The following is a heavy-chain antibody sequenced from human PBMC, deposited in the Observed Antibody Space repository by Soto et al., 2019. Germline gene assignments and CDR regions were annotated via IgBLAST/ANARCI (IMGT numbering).Heavy chain of an antibody. J-gene: IGHJ6*02. CDR1: GFTFSSYS. Sequence: PGGSLRLSCAASGFTFSSYSMNWVRQAPGKGLEWVSSISSSSSYIYYADSVKGRFTISRDNAKNSLYLQMNSLRAEDTAVYYCARGLPYNYGMDVWGQGTTVTVAS. V-gene: IGHV3-21*01. CDR3: ARGLPYNYGMDV. CDR2: ISSSSSYI.